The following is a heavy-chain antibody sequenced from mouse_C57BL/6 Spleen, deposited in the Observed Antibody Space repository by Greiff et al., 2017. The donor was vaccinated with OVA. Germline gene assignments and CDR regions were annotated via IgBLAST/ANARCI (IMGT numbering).Heavy chain of an antibody. D-gene: IGHD2-3*01. Sequence: QVQLLQPGAELVRPGSSVKLSCKASGYTFTSYWMHWVQQSPIKGLEWIGNIDPSASETPYNQKFKDKATLTVNKSSSTAYMQLSSLTYEDSAVYYCAKHYDGYYERAMDYWGQGTSVTVSS. CDR1: GYTFTSYW. CDR3: AKHYDGYYERAMDY. J-gene: IGHJ4*01. CDR2: IDPSASET. V-gene: IGHV1-52*01.